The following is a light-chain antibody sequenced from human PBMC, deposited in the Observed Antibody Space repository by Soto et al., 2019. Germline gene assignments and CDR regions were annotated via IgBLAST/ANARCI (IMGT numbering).Light chain of an antibody. J-gene: IGKJ1*01. CDR3: QQYNSYWGT. Sequence: DIQMTQSPSTLSASVGDRVTITCRASQSISSWLAWYQQKQGEAPKLLIYDASSLESGVPSRFGGSGSGTEFTLTISSLQPDDFATYYCQQYNSYWGTFGQGTKVDIK. V-gene: IGKV1-5*01. CDR2: DAS. CDR1: QSISSW.